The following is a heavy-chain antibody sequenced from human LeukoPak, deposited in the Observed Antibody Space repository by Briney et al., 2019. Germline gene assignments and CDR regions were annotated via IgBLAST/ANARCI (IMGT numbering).Heavy chain of an antibody. V-gene: IGHV1-8*01. CDR2: MNPNSANT. D-gene: IGHD4-17*01. CDR1: GYTFTGYD. CDR3: ARGPSPLYGDPDY. Sequence: GASVKVSCKASGYTFTGYDINWVRQATGQGLEWMGWMNPNSANTGYAQKFQGRVTMTRNNSITTAYMELSSLRSEDTAVYYCARGPSPLYGDPDYWGQGTLVTVSS. J-gene: IGHJ4*02.